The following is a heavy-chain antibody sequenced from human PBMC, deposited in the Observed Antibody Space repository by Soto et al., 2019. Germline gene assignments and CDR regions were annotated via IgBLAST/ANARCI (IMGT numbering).Heavy chain of an antibody. V-gene: IGHV3-48*01. CDR1: GFTFSDYS. J-gene: IGHJ4*01. D-gene: IGHD3-3*01. Sequence: ELHLVESGGRLVQPGGSLRLSCAASGFTFSDYSMNWVRQAPGRGLEWVSYISSSSFTIHYADSVEGRFAISRDNAKNSLYLQMNSLRAEDTAVYYCSSDYNDFWSDHFDYWGHGALVTVSS. CDR3: SSDYNDFWSDHFDY. CDR2: ISSSSFTI.